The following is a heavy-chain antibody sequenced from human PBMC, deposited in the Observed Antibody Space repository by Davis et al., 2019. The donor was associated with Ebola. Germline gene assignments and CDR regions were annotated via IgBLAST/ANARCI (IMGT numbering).Heavy chain of an antibody. Sequence: PGGSLRPSCAASGFTFSSYAMSWVRQAPGKGLEWVGKIKEDGSEKFYLESVKGRFTISRDNARNSVYLQMNNLRGEDTAVYYCAKDSGWQMSPWGQGTLVTVSS. CDR2: IKEDGSEK. V-gene: IGHV3-7*01. CDR1: GFTFSSYA. CDR3: AKDSGWQMSP. D-gene: IGHD6-19*01. J-gene: IGHJ5*02.